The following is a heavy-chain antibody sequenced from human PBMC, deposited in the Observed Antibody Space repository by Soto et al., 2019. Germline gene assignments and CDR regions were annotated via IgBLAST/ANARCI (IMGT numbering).Heavy chain of an antibody. V-gene: IGHV3-48*02. D-gene: IGHD3-22*01. CDR3: ARDAPPLAYYYDPNSFDP. CDR1: GFTFSSYS. CDR2: ISSSSSTI. Sequence: EVQLVESGGGLVQPGGSLRLSCAASGFTFSSYSMNWVRQAPGKGLEWVSYISSSSSTIYYADSVKGRFTISRDNAKNSLYLQMNSLRDEDTAVYYCARDAPPLAYYYDPNSFDPWGQGTLVTVSS. J-gene: IGHJ5*02.